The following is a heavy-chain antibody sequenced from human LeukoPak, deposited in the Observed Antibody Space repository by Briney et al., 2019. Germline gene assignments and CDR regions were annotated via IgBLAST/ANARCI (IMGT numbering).Heavy chain of an antibody. CDR3: AKDVSPLRYFDWLPSD. V-gene: IGHV3-30*18. CDR1: GFTFSSYG. J-gene: IGHJ4*02. Sequence: PGGSLRLSCAASGFTFSSYGMHWVRQAPDKGLEWVAVISYDGSNKYYADSVKGRFTLSRDNSKNTLYLQMNSLRAEDTAVYYCAKDVSPLRYFDWLPSDWGQGTLVTVSS. D-gene: IGHD3-9*01. CDR2: ISYDGSNK.